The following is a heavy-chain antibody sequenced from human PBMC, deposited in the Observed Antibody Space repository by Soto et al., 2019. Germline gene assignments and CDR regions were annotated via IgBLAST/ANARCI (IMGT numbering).Heavy chain of an antibody. D-gene: IGHD3-16*01. J-gene: IGHJ4*02. CDR3: GRGLMNFDY. CDR1: GGSMSSYY. CDR2: IYYSGIT. V-gene: IGHV4-59*01. Sequence: PSETLSLTCTGSGGSMSSYYWSWIRQPPGKGLEWIGYIYYSGITNYNPSLKSRVTISVDSSKSQFSLNLSSVTAAGTAIYYCGRGLMNFDYWGQGALVTVSS.